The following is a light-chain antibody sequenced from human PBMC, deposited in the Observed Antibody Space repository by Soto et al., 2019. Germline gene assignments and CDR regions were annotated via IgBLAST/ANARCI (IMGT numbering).Light chain of an antibody. CDR2: DAS. CDR3: QEYGRSPPYT. J-gene: IGKJ2*01. V-gene: IGKV3-20*01. Sequence: EMVLTQAPGTLSLSPGERATFSCRASESVNGRYLAWYQQKPGQAPSLLIYDASTRATAIPDRFTGSGSGTDFTLTISRLEPEDFAVYYCQEYGRSPPYTFGQGTKLEIK. CDR1: ESVNGRY.